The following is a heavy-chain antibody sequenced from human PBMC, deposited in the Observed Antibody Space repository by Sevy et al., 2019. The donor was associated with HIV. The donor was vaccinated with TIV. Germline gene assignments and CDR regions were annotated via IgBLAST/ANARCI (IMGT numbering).Heavy chain of an antibody. J-gene: IGHJ6*02. CDR1: GFTFSSYA. V-gene: IGHV3-30-3*01. Sequence: GGSLRLSCAASGFTFSSYAMHWVRQAPGKGLEWVAVISYDGSNKYYADSVKGRFTISRDNSKNTLYLQMNSLRAEDTPVYYCAREVAGRIAVAGISYYGMDVWGQGTTVTVSS. D-gene: IGHD6-19*01. CDR2: ISYDGSNK. CDR3: AREVAGRIAVAGISYYGMDV.